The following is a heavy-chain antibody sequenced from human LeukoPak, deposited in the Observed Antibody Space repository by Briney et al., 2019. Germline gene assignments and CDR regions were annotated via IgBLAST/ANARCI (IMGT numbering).Heavy chain of an antibody. D-gene: IGHD3-10*01. CDR1: GGSISSSN. CDR3: ARDGYHYYGSGTYFGYYYMDV. Sequence: LSLTRAVSGGSISSSNWWSWVRQPPGKGLEWVSSISGSALSTYYADSVKGRFTISRDNAKNSLYLQMNSLRAEDTAVYYCARDGYHYYGSGTYFGYYYMDVWGKGTTVTISS. V-gene: IGHV3-48*03. J-gene: IGHJ6*03. CDR2: ISGSALST.